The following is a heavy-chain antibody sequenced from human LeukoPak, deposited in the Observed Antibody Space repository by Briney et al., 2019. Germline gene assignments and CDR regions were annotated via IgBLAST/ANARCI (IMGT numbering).Heavy chain of an antibody. CDR2: MNPNSGNT. CDR3: ARGRATVTTHWFDP. D-gene: IGHD4-11*01. V-gene: IGHV1-8*03. Sequence: GASVKVSCKTSGYAFTNYDINWVRQATGQGLEWMGWMNPNSGNTGYAQKFQGRVTITGNTSISTAYMELSSLRSEDTALYYCARGRATVTTHWFDPWGQGTLVTVSS. J-gene: IGHJ5*02. CDR1: GYAFTNYD.